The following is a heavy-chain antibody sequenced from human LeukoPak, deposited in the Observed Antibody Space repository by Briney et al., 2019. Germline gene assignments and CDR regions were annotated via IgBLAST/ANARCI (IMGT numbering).Heavy chain of an antibody. J-gene: IGHJ6*02. CDR2: IYYSGST. CDR1: GGSFSGYY. Sequence: KPSETLSLTCAVYGGSFSGYYWSWIRQPPGKGLEWIGYIYYSGSTYYNPSLKSRVTISVDTSKNQFSLKLSSVTAADTAVYYCARGVVVVPAATYYGMDVWGQGTTVTVSS. D-gene: IGHD2-2*01. V-gene: IGHV4-34*09. CDR3: ARGVVVVPAATYYGMDV.